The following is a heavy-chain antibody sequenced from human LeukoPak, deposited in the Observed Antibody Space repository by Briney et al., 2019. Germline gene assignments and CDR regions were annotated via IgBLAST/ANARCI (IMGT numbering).Heavy chain of an antibody. D-gene: IGHD3-22*01. CDR1: GYTFTSYY. CDR2: INPSGGST. J-gene: IGHJ4*02. Sequence: ASVKVSCKASGYTFTSYYMHWVRQAPGQGLEWMGIINPSGGSTSYAQKFQGRVTMTRDTSTSTVYMELSSLRSEDTAVYYCARGAEDYYDSSGYIFDYWGQGTLVTVSS. CDR3: ARGAEDYYDSSGYIFDY. V-gene: IGHV1-46*01.